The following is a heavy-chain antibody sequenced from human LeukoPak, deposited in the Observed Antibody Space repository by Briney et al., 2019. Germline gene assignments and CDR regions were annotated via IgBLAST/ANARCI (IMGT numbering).Heavy chain of an antibody. CDR1: GYTFTAYY. CDR3: AREYCFDNSGYYGVGDY. J-gene: IGHJ4*02. Sequence: ASVKVSCKASGYTFTAYYIHWVRQAPGQGLEWMGWFNPNSGGTNYAQEFQGRVTMTRDTSISTAYMELSRLRSDDTAVYYCAREYCFDNSGYYGVGDYWGQGTLVTVSS. V-gene: IGHV1-2*02. D-gene: IGHD3-22*01. CDR2: FNPNSGGT.